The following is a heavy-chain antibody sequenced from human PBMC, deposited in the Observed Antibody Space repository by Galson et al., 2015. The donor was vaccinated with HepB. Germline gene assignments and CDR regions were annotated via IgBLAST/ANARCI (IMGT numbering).Heavy chain of an antibody. J-gene: IGHJ4*02. CDR2: ISWNSGSI. CDR3: AKDSAEHTELYAAIDC. Sequence: SLRLSCAASGFTFDDYAMHWVRQAPGKGLEWVSGISWNSGSIGYADSVKGRFTISRDNAKNSLYLQMNSLRPEDTALYYCAKDSAEHTELYAAIDCWGQGTLVTVSS. D-gene: IGHD2-8*01. V-gene: IGHV3-9*01. CDR1: GFTFDDYA.